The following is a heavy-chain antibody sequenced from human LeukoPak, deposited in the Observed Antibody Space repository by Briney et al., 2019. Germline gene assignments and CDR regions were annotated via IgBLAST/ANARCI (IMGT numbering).Heavy chain of an antibody. CDR2: IYHSGST. CDR3: ARALTLGYCSSTSCYYDAFDI. V-gene: IGHV4-30-2*01. J-gene: IGHJ3*02. D-gene: IGHD2-2*01. Sequence: SQTLSLTCAVSGGSISSGGYSWSWIRQPPGKGLEWIGYIYHSGSTYYDPSLKSRVTISVDRSKNQFSLKLSSVTAADTAVYYCARALTLGYCSSTSCYYDAFDIWGQGTMVTVSS. CDR1: GGSISSGGYS.